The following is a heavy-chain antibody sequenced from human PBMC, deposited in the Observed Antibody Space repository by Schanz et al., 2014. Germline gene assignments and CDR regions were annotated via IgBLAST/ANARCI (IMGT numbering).Heavy chain of an antibody. D-gene: IGHD3-3*01. CDR3: ARESPSRTRWFDP. J-gene: IGHJ5*02. V-gene: IGHV1-2*06. CDR1: GGSISDAA. Sequence: QVQVIQSGPEVKKPGSSMRVSCTASGGSISDAAITWVRQAPGQGLEWMGRISPYSGGTNYAQKFQGRATTTKYTSFSTASMELSTLTSDDTAVYYCARESPSRTRWFDPWGQGTLVTVSS. CDR2: ISPYSGGT.